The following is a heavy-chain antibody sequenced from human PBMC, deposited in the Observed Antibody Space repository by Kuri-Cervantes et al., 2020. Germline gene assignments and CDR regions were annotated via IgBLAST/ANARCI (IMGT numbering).Heavy chain of an antibody. CDR2: IYYSGST. D-gene: IGHD1-26*01. CDR3: ARCSGSYSDWFDP. Sequence: SETLSLTCTVSGGSISSSSYYWGWIRQPPGKGLEWIGSIYYSGSTYYNPSLKSRVTISVDTSKNQFSLKLSSVTAADTAVYYCARCSGSYSDWFDPWGQGTLVTVSS. V-gene: IGHV4-39*01. CDR1: GGSISSSSYY. J-gene: IGHJ5*02.